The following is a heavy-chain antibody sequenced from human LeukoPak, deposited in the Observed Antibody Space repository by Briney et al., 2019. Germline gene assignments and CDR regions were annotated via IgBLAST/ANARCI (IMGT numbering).Heavy chain of an antibody. D-gene: IGHD6-19*01. Sequence: GGSLRLSCVASGFTFSSCGMHWVRQTPGKGLEWVAFMPYDGSNAYYVDSVRGRFTISRDNSKNALYLQMNSLRAEDTAVYHCAKEMGQWMATDYWGQGTLVTVSS. CDR3: AKEMGQWMATDY. CDR1: GFTFSSCG. J-gene: IGHJ4*02. V-gene: IGHV3-30*02. CDR2: MPYDGSNA.